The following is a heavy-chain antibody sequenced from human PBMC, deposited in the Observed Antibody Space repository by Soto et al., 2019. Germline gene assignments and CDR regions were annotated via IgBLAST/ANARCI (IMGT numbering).Heavy chain of an antibody. CDR1: GFTFSSYA. Sequence: EVQRLESGGGLVQPGGSLRLSCAASGFTFSSYAMSWIRQAPGKGLEWVSAISGSGGSTYYADSVKGRFTISRDNSKNTLYLQMNSLRAEDTAVYYCAKKPSVAGTYPYYYYYMDVWGKGTTVTVSS. V-gene: IGHV3-23*01. J-gene: IGHJ6*03. CDR3: AKKPSVAGTYPYYYYYMDV. D-gene: IGHD6-19*01. CDR2: ISGSGGST.